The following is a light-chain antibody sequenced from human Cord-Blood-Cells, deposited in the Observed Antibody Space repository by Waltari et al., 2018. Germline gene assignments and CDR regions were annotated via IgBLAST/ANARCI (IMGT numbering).Light chain of an antibody. CDR1: SSDVGSYNL. V-gene: IGLV2-23*01. CDR2: EGS. J-gene: IGLJ1*01. Sequence: QSALTQPASVSGSPGQSITISCTGTSSDVGSYNLVPWYPQHPGKAPKLMIYEGSKRTSGVSNRFSGSKSGNTASLTISGLQAEDEADYYCCSYAGSSTYVFGTGTKVTVL. CDR3: CSYAGSSTYV.